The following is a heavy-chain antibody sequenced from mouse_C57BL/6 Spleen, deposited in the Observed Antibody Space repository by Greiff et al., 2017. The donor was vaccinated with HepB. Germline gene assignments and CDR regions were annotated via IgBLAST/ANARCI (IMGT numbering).Heavy chain of an antibody. V-gene: IGHV1-64*01. Sequence: VKLQQPGAELVKPGASVKLSCKASGYTFTSYWMHWVKQRPGQGLEWIGMIHPNSGSTNYNEKFKSKATLTVDKSSSTAYMQLSSLTSEDSAVYYCAREYGNFFAYWGQGTLVTVSA. CDR1: GYTFTSYW. D-gene: IGHD2-10*02. CDR2: IHPNSGST. J-gene: IGHJ3*01. CDR3: AREYGNFFAY.